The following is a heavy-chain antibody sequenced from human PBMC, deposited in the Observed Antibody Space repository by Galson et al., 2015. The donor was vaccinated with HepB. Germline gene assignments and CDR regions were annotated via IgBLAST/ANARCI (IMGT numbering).Heavy chain of an antibody. CDR1: GYSFNSYW. V-gene: IGHV5-10-1*01. CDR2: IDPSDSYI. D-gene: IGHD2/OR15-2a*01. J-gene: IGHJ4*02. Sequence: QSGAEVKEPGESLRISCKASGYSFNSYWITWVRQMPGKGLEWMGRIDPSDSYINYSPSFQGHVTISADKSMNTAYLQWRSLKASDTAMYYCARGESVFQNWGQGTLVTVSS. CDR3: ARGESVFQN.